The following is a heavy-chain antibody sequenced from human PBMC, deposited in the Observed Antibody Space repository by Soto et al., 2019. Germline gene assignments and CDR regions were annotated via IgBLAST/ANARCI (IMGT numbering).Heavy chain of an antibody. V-gene: IGHV4-31*03. D-gene: IGHD2-21*01. CDR2: IYVTGAV. Sequence: SETLSLTGSVSGAALNSGNYYWSWIRQVPGKGLEWIGHIYVTGAVDYNPSLRDRITIPQDTSERQFSLNLRLVTAADTAVYYCARLRIATNNYKWFDPWGQGTLVTVSS. J-gene: IGHJ5*02. CDR3: ARLRIATNNYKWFDP. CDR1: GAALNSGNYY.